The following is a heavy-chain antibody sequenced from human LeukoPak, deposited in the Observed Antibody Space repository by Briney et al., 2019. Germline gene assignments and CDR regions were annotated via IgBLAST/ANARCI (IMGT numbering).Heavy chain of an antibody. J-gene: IGHJ4*02. Sequence: GRSLRPSRAASGFTPSSFAMSWVRQSPGKGLEWVSVISGSGGTTYYADSVKGRFTISRDNSKNTLYLQMNSLRAEDSAVYYCAKDNQDSADWGQGTLVTVSS. D-gene: IGHD2-15*01. CDR1: GFTPSSFA. CDR3: AKDNQDSAD. V-gene: IGHV3-23*01. CDR2: ISGSGGTT.